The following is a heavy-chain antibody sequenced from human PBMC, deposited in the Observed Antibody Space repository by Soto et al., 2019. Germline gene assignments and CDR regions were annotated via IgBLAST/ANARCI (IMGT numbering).Heavy chain of an antibody. D-gene: IGHD5-12*01. CDR3: TIVANDH. CDR2: VSGSGGRT. CDR1: GFTFSSFA. Sequence: EVQLLESGGGLVQPGGSLRLSCAASGFTFSSFAMTWVRQAPGKGLEWVSSVSGSGGRTSYADSVKGRVTIARDNSNNTQYLQINSLRAEDTAVYYCTIVANDHWGQGTLVIVSS. J-gene: IGHJ4*02. V-gene: IGHV3-23*01.